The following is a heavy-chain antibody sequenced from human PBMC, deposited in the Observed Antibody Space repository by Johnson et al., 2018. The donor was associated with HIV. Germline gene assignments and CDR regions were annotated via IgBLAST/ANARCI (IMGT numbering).Heavy chain of an antibody. J-gene: IGHJ3*02. CDR2: IRYDGSNK. CDR1: GFTFSSYG. CDR3: EREETTAPAAFDI. Sequence: QVQLVESGGGVVQPGGSLRLSCAAFGFTFSSYGMHWVRQAPGKGLEWVAFIRYDGSNKYYADSVKGRFTISRDNSKNTLYLQMGNLRADDMAVYYWEREETTAPAAFDIWGQGTMVTVSS. V-gene: IGHV3-30*02. D-gene: IGHD4-17*01.